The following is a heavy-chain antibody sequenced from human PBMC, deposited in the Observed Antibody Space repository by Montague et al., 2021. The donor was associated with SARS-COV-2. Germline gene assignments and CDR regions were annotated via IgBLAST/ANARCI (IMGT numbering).Heavy chain of an antibody. CDR1: GGSISSYY. D-gene: IGHD3-3*01. J-gene: IGHJ6*02. V-gene: IGHV4-59*01. CDR2: IYYSGST. CDR3: AGDKPDDDSWTGYGMDV. Sequence: SETLSLTCTVSGGSISSYYWSWIRQPPGKGLEWIGYIYYSGSTNYNPSLKSRVTISVDTSKNQFSLKLSSVTAADTAVYYCAGDKPDDDSWTGYGMDVWGQGTTVTVSS.